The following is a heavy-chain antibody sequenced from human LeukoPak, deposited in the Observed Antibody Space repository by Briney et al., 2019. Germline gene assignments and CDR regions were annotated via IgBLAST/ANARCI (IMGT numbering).Heavy chain of an antibody. Sequence: SETLSLTCTVSGGSISSGNYYWSWIRQHPGKGLERIGYIHHSGSTYYNPSLKSRVIISVDTSKNQFSLKLNSVTAADTAVYYCASYGSGSYRFDPWGQGTLVTVSS. V-gene: IGHV4-31*03. D-gene: IGHD3-10*01. J-gene: IGHJ5*02. CDR3: ASYGSGSYRFDP. CDR1: GGSISSGNYY. CDR2: IHHSGST.